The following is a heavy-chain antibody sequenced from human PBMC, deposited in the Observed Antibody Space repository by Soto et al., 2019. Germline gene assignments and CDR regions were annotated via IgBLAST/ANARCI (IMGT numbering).Heavy chain of an antibody. V-gene: IGHV4-39*01. CDR3: ASQYYDFWSGRWFDP. J-gene: IGHJ5*02. CDR1: GGSISSSSYY. Sequence: PSETLSLTCTVSGGSISSSSYYWGWIRQPPGKGLEWIGSIYYSGSTYYNPSLKSRVTISVDTSKNQFSLRLSSVTAADTAVYYCASQYYDFWSGRWFDPGGQGTLGTVSS. CDR2: IYYSGST. D-gene: IGHD3-3*01.